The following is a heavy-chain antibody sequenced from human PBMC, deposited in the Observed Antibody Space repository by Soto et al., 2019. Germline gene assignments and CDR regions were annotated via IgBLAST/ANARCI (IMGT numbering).Heavy chain of an antibody. CDR3: ASPPLPGCIHAICHPLDF. D-gene: IGHD2-21*01. CDR1: GYTFTHYY. V-gene: IGHV1-46*01. CDR2: INPSGGSP. Sequence: QVQLVQSGAEVKNPGASVKVSCKASGYTFTHYYIHWVRQAPGHGLEWMGMINPSGGSPSYAQKYQGCHTISTDTSTNTVYMELRSLRSEDTAVHHSASPPLPGCIHAICHPLDFWGQGALVTVSS. J-gene: IGHJ4*02.